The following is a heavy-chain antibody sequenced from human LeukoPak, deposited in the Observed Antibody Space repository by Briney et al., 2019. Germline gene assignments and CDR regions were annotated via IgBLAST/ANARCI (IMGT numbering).Heavy chain of an antibody. CDR1: GYTFTGYY. V-gene: IGHV1-2*02. CDR3: ERDRQGDFDY. CDR2: INPNNGGT. Sequence: ASVKVSCKASGYTFTGYYMHWVRQAPGQGLEWMGWINPNNGGTIYAQKFQGRVTMTRDTSISTAYMELTILRSDDTAVYYCERDRQGDFDYWGQGTLVTVSS. J-gene: IGHJ4*02.